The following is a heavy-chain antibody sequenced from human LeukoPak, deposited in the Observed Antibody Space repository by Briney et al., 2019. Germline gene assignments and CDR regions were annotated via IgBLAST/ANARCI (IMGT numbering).Heavy chain of an antibody. Sequence: GSLRLSCATSGFTFSSYAMSWVRQAPGKGLEWVSAISGSGGSTYYADSVKGRFTISRDNSKNTLYLQMNSLRAEDTAVYYCAKGSEERTVTTGVGYWGQGTLVTVSS. J-gene: IGHJ4*02. D-gene: IGHD4-17*01. CDR3: AKGSEERTVTTGVGY. CDR2: ISGSGGST. CDR1: GFTFSSYA. V-gene: IGHV3-23*01.